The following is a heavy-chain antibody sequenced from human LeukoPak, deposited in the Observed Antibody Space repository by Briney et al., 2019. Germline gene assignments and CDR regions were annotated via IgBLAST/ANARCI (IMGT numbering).Heavy chain of an antibody. Sequence: SETLSLTCAVYGGSFSGYYWSWIRQPPGKGLEWIGEINHSGSTNYNPSLKSRVTISVDTSKNQISLKLSSVTAADTAVYYCARSGWFYIDYWGQGTLVTVSS. V-gene: IGHV4-34*01. CDR2: INHSGST. CDR3: ARSGWFYIDY. D-gene: IGHD6-19*01. J-gene: IGHJ4*02. CDR1: GGSFSGYY.